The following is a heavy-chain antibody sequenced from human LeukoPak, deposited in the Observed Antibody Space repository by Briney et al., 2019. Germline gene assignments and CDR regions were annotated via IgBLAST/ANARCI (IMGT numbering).Heavy chain of an antibody. CDR2: ICYSGST. V-gene: IGHV4-59*01. CDR3: ARGGAAPGYCSGGSCRGVGYFDY. Sequence: SETLSLTCTVSGGSISRYYWSWIRQPPGKGLEWIGYICYSGSTNHNPALKSRVTISVDTSRNLCSLTLSSVTAAYTAVYYCARGGAAPGYCSGGSCRGVGYFDYWGQGTLVTVSS. J-gene: IGHJ4*02. D-gene: IGHD2-15*01. CDR1: GGSISRYY.